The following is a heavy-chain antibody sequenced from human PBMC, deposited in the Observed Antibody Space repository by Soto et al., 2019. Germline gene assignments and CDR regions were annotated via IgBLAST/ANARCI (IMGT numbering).Heavy chain of an antibody. CDR1: GYTLTELS. CDR2: FDPEDGET. Sequence: ASVKVSCKVSGYTLTELSMHWVRQAPGKGLEWMGGFDPEDGETIYAQKFQGRVTMTEDTSTDTAYMELSSLRSEDTAVYYCATFHGDPYSSSWYEAGYWGRGTLVTVSS. CDR3: ATFHGDPYSSSWYEAGY. J-gene: IGHJ4*02. V-gene: IGHV1-24*01. D-gene: IGHD6-13*01.